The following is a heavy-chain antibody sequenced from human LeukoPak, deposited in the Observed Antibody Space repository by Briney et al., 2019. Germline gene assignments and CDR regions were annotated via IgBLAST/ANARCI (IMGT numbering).Heavy chain of an antibody. CDR2: IYTSGST. D-gene: IGHD2-2*02. V-gene: IGHV4-4*07. J-gene: IGHJ5*02. CDR1: GGSISSYY. Sequence: SETLSLTCTVSGGSISSYYWSWIRQPAGKGLEWIGRIYTSGSTNYNPSLKSRVTMSVDTSKNQFSLKLSSVTAADTAVYYCARIVVVPAAISGWFDPWGQGTLVTVSS. CDR3: ARIVVVPAAISGWFDP.